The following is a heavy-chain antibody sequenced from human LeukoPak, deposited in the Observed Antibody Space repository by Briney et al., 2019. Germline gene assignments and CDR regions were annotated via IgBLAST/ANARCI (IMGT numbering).Heavy chain of an antibody. Sequence: GGSLRLSCAASGFTFSSYAMTWVRQAPGKGLEWVSAISGSGGSTYYADSVKGRFTISRDNSKNTLYLQMNSLRAEDTAVYYCAKVDTAMVTPDYWGQGTLVTVSS. J-gene: IGHJ4*02. V-gene: IGHV3-23*01. CDR2: ISGSGGST. CDR1: GFTFSSYA. CDR3: AKVDTAMVTPDY. D-gene: IGHD5-18*01.